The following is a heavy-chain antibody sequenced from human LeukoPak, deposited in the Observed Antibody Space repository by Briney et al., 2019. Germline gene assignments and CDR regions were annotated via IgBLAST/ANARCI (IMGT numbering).Heavy chain of an antibody. D-gene: IGHD6-6*01. CDR2: INSDGSST. Sequence: PGGSLRLSCTASGFTFSNYWMHWVRQAPGKGLVWVSRINSDGSSTNYADSVKGRFTISRDNAKNTLFLQMNSLRAEDTAVYYCARGLSGYSSSLGYWGQGTLVTVSS. V-gene: IGHV3-74*01. CDR3: ARGLSGYSSSLGY. J-gene: IGHJ4*02. CDR1: GFTFSNYW.